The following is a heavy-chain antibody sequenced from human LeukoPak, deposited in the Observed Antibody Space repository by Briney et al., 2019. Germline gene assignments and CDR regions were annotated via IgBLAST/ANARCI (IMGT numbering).Heavy chain of an antibody. J-gene: IGHJ4*02. D-gene: IGHD1-26*01. CDR2: INSDGSWT. CDR1: GNYW. CDR3: VRDQDEDRGSTTFDR. Sequence: GGSLRLSCAASGNYWMHWVRQAPGKGLVWVSHINSDGSWTSYADSVKGRFTISRDNAKNLLYLQMNSLRAGDTAIYYCVRDQDEDRGSTTFDRWGQGTLVTVSS. V-gene: IGHV3-74*01.